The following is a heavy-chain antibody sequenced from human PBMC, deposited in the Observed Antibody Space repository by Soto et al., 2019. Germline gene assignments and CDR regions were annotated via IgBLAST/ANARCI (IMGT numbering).Heavy chain of an antibody. Sequence: GGSLRLSCAASGFTFSSYWMHWVRQAPGKGLVWVSRINSDGSSTSYADSVKGRFTISRDNAKNTLYLQMNSLRAEDTAVYYCARDGRQWLGDDAFDIWGQGTMVTVSS. J-gene: IGHJ3*02. D-gene: IGHD6-19*01. CDR1: GFTFSSYW. CDR3: ARDGRQWLGDDAFDI. CDR2: INSDGSST. V-gene: IGHV3-74*01.